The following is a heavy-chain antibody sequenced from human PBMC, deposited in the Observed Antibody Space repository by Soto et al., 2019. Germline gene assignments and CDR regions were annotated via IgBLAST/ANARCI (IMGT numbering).Heavy chain of an antibody. V-gene: IGHV4-38-2*02. J-gene: IGHJ4*02. CDR3: VRDYTGSSFHX. CDR1: GYSISSGYY. CDR2: MYHSGST. Sequence: SDTLSLTFAVSGYSISSGYYWGWIRQPPGKGLEWIGSMYHSGSTDYNTSLKSRITISVDTSKNQFSLKLRSATAADTAVYYCVRDYTGSSFHXWGQGTLVTVSX. D-gene: IGHD1-26*01.